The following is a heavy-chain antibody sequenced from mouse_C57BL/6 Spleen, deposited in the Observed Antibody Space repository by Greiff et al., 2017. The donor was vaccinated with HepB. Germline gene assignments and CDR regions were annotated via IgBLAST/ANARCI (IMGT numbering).Heavy chain of an antibody. D-gene: IGHD1-1*01. Sequence: VQLQQSGAELAKPGASVKLSCKASGYTFTSYWMHWVKQRPGQGLEWIGYINPSSGYTKYNQKFKDKATLTADKYSSTAYMQLSSLTYEDSAVYYCARYGGSSYWYFDVWGTGTTVTVSS. CDR2: INPSSGYT. V-gene: IGHV1-7*01. CDR1: GYTFTSYW. J-gene: IGHJ1*03. CDR3: ARYGGSSYWYFDV.